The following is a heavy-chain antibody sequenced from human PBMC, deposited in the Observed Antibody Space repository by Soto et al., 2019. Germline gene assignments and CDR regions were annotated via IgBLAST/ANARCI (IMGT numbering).Heavy chain of an antibody. Sequence: QVQLQESGPGLVKPSQTLSLTCSVSGGSISSGGYYWSWIRQLPGKGLEWIGYIYFSGSSYYNPSHGRLLTISLDTTKNHFPLRLDSLTAADAAVYCGARIKSAYYKRSSYSFDYWGRGTLVTVSS. CDR3: ARIKSAYYKRSSYSFDY. CDR1: GGSISSGGYY. D-gene: IGHD3-9*01. J-gene: IGHJ4*02. CDR2: IYFSGSS. V-gene: IGHV4-31*01.